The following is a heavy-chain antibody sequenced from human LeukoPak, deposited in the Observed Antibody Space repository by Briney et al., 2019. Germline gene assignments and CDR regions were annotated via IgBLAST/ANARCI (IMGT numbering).Heavy chain of an antibody. CDR3: ARTLLGGERWFDP. CDR1: GYTFTGYY. V-gene: IGHV1-2*02. CDR2: INPNSGGT. J-gene: IGHJ5*02. Sequence: ASVKVSCKASGYTFTGYYMHWVRQAPGQGLEWMGWINPNSGGTNYAQKFQGRVTMTRDTSISTAYVELSRLRSDDTAVYYCARTLLGGERWFDPWGQGTLVTVSS. D-gene: IGHD2-21*01.